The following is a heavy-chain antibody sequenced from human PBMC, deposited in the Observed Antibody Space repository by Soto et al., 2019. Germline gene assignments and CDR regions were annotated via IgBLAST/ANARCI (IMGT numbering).Heavy chain of an antibody. V-gene: IGHV3-74*01. CDR1: EFTFRSYW. Sequence: EVQLVDSGGGLVQPGGSLRLSCAASEFTFRSYWMHWVRQSPGKGLVWVSRISGDGSSINYADSVKGRFTISRDNAKNTVYLQIDSLRAEDTAVYYCARSLPGTYGAFDLWGQGTMVTVSS. CDR2: ISGDGSSI. CDR3: ARSLPGTYGAFDL. J-gene: IGHJ3*01. D-gene: IGHD1-7*01.